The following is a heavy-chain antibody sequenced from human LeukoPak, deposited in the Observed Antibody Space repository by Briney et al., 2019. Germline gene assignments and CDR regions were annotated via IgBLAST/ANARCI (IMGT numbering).Heavy chain of an antibody. CDR3: AKDGRLLLWFGELSSRYFRH. CDR2: ISGSGGST. V-gene: IGHV3-23*01. Sequence: GGSLRLSCAASGFTFSSYAMSWVRQAPGKGLEWVSAISGSGGSTYYADSVKGRFTISRDNSRNTLYLQMNSLRAEDTAVYYCAKDGRLLLWFGELSSRYFRHWGQGTLVTVSS. CDR1: GFTFSSYA. D-gene: IGHD3-10*01. J-gene: IGHJ1*01.